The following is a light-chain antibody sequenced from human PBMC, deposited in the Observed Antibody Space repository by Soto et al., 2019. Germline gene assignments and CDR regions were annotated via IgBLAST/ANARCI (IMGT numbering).Light chain of an antibody. V-gene: IGLV2-8*01. CDR1: ASNVGGYNY. CDR2: DFR. Sequence: QSALTQPPSASGSPGQSVTISCTGAASNVGGYNYVSWYQQHPGKPPKLIISDFRERASGVPDRFSASKSGNTASLTVSGLQAEDEADSYCSSYAGSNNVIFGGGTKVTVL. J-gene: IGLJ2*01. CDR3: SSYAGSNNVI.